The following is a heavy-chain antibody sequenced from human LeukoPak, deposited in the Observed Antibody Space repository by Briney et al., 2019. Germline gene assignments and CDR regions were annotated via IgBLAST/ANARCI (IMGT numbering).Heavy chain of an antibody. CDR2: IWYDGSNK. V-gene: IGHV3-33*01. CDR1: GFTFSSYG. CDR3: TRSRIAVAGGPDY. D-gene: IGHD6-19*01. Sequence: GGSLRLSCAASGFTFSSYGMPWVRQAPGKGLGWVAVIWYDGSNKYYADSVKGRFTISRDNSKNTLYLQMNSLRAEDTAVYYCTRSRIAVAGGPDYWGQGTLVTVSS. J-gene: IGHJ4*02.